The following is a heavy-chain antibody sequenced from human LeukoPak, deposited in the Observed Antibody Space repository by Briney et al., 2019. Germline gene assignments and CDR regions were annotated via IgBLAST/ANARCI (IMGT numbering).Heavy chain of an antibody. CDR3: ASRVYGLGSFNY. CDR2: IYNSGTT. CDR1: GDSISSTSYY. J-gene: IGHJ4*01. V-gene: IGHV4-39*01. D-gene: IGHD3-10*01. Sequence: MTSGTLSPTCTVSGDSISSTSYYWGWIPPPPGKGLGWIGSIYNSGTTYYNPSLKSRVTISVDTSKNQFSLKVSSVTAADTAVYYCASRVYGLGSFNYWGQGTLVTVSS.